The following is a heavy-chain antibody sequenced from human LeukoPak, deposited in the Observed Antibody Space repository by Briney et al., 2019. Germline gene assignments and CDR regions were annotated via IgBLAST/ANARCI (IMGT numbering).Heavy chain of an antibody. CDR3: ARKKTTEGPRGGYFDY. D-gene: IGHD1-1*01. V-gene: IGHV4-39*07. Sequence: SETLSLTCTVSGGSMSSSSYYWGWIRQPPGKGLEWIGSIYYSGTPYYNPSLKSPVTISLDTSKNQFSLKLSSVTAADTAVYYCARKKTTEGPRGGYFDYWGQGTLVTVSS. CDR1: GGSMSSSSYY. J-gene: IGHJ4*02. CDR2: IYYSGTP.